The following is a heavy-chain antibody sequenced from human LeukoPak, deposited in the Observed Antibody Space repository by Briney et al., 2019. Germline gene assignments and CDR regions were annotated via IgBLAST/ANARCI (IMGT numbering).Heavy chain of an antibody. Sequence: PGGSLRLSCAASGFTVSSNYMSWVRQAPGKGLEWVSVIYSGGSTYYADSVKGRFTISRDNSKNTLYLQMNSLRAADTAVYYCARGRYFDWLFFDYWGQGTLVSVSS. D-gene: IGHD3-9*01. V-gene: IGHV3-53*01. CDR1: GFTVSSNY. CDR2: IYSGGST. J-gene: IGHJ4*02. CDR3: ARGRYFDWLFFDY.